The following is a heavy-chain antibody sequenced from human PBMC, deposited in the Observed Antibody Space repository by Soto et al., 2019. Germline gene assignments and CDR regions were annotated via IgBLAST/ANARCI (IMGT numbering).Heavy chain of an antibody. J-gene: IGHJ4*02. Sequence: PGGSPRLSCRASGFSFSSYSIDWVRQAPGKSLEWIAYISSDSLGTYYAASVMGRFTVSRENVKNEVYLQMASLRGEDTGVYYCARDRRGGLEPHFDYWGPGTLVTVSS. D-gene: IGHD3-3*01. V-gene: IGHV3-48*01. CDR3: ARDRRGGLEPHFDY. CDR2: ISSDSLGT. CDR1: GFSFSSYS.